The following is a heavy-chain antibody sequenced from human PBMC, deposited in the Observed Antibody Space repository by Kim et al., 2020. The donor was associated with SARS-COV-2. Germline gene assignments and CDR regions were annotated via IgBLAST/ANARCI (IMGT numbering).Heavy chain of an antibody. CDR2: ISSSSSYI. CDR1: GFTFSSYS. Sequence: GGSLRLSCAASGFTFSSYSMNWVRQAPGKGLEWVSSISSSSSYIYYADSVKGRFTISRDNAKNSLYLQMNSLRAEDTAVSYCARTNVDYGDYGRKRGYNWFDPWGQGTLVTVSS. D-gene: IGHD4-17*01. CDR3: ARTNVDYGDYGRKRGYNWFDP. J-gene: IGHJ5*02. V-gene: IGHV3-21*01.